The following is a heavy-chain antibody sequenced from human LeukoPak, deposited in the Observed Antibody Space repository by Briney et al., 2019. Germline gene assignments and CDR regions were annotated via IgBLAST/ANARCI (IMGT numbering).Heavy chain of an antibody. CDR1: GYTFTGYY. CDR3: ARDATTVVTPSAYYYYMDV. D-gene: IGHD4-23*01. CDR2: INPNSGGT. V-gene: IGHV1-2*02. J-gene: IGHJ6*03. Sequence: ASVKVSCKASGYTFTGYYMHWVRQAPGQGLEWMGWINPNSGGTNYAQKFQGRVTMTRGTSISTAYMELSRLRSDDTAVYYCARDATTVVTPSAYYYYMDVWGKGTTVTVSS.